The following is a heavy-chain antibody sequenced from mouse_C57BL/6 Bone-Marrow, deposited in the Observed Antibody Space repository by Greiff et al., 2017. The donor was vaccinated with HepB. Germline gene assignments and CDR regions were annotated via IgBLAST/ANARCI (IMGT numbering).Heavy chain of an antibody. J-gene: IGHJ4*01. CDR3: TSTLMDY. D-gene: IGHD2-1*01. CDR2: IDPENGDT. Sequence: VQLQQSGAELVRPGASVKLSCTASGFNIKDDYMHWVKQRPEQGLEWIGGIDPENGDTEYASKFQGKATITADTSSNTAYRQLSSLTSEDTAVYYCTSTLMDYWGQGTSVTVSS. V-gene: IGHV14-4*01. CDR1: GFNIKDDY.